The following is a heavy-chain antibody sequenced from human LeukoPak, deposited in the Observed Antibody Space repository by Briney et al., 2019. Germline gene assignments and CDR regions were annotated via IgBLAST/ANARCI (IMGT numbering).Heavy chain of an antibody. D-gene: IGHD3-3*01. CDR3: ARDYDFWSEQDYYFDY. CDR1: GFTFSSYS. Sequence: GGSLRLSCAASGFTFSSYSMNWVRQAPGKGLEWVSYISSSSSTIYYADSVKGRFTISRDNAKNSLYLQINSLRTEDTAVYYCARDYDFWSEQDYYFDYWGQGTLVTVSS. V-gene: IGHV3-48*01. CDR2: ISSSSSTI. J-gene: IGHJ4*02.